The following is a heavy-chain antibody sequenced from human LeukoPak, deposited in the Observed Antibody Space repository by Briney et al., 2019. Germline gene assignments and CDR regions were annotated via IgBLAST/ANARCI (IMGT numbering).Heavy chain of an antibody. CDR1: GGSFSGYY. Sequence: SETLSLTCAVYGGSFSGYYWSWIRQPPGKGLEWIGEINHSGSTNYNPSLKSRVTISVDTSKNQFSLKLSSVTAADTAVYYCARGWVGYYDCSGYPYYFDYWGQGTLVTVSS. D-gene: IGHD3-22*01. J-gene: IGHJ4*02. CDR2: INHSGST. CDR3: ARGWVGYYDCSGYPYYFDY. V-gene: IGHV4-34*01.